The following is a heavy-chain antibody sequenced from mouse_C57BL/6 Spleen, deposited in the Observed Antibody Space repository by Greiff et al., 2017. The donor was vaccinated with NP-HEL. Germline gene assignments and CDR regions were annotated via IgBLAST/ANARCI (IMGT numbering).Heavy chain of an antibody. CDR2: ISSGGDYI. CDR3: TREATTVVAHWYFDV. D-gene: IGHD1-1*01. J-gene: IGHJ1*03. CDR1: GFTFSSYA. V-gene: IGHV5-9-1*02. Sequence: EVHLVESGEGLVKPGGSLKLSCAASGFTFSSYAMSWVRQTPEKRLEWVAYISSGGDYIYYADTVKGRFTISRDNARYTLYLQMSSLKSEDTAMYYCTREATTVVAHWYFDVWGTGTTVTVSS.